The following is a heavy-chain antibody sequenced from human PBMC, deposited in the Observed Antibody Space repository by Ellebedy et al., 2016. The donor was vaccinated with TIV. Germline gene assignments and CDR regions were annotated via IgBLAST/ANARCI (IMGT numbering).Heavy chain of an antibody. CDR3: AKWGVLPYYYGMDV. CDR1: GGTFSSYA. CDR2: IIPIFGTA. J-gene: IGHJ6*02. Sequence: ASVKVSCKASGGTFSSYAISWVRQAPGQGLEWMGGIIPIFGTANYAQKFQGRVTITADESTSTAYMELSSLRSDDTAVYYCAKWGVLPYYYGMDVWGQGTTVTVSS. D-gene: IGHD3-10*01. V-gene: IGHV1-69*13.